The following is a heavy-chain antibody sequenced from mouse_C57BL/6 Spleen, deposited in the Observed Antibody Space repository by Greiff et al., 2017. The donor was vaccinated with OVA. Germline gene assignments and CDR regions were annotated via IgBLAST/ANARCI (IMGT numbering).Heavy chain of an antibody. CDR3: ARWETVGRDYFDY. D-gene: IGHD4-1*01. Sequence: QVQLQQPGAELVRPGSSVKLSCKASGYTFTSYWMHWVKQKPIQGLEWIGNIDPSDSETHYNQKFKDKATLTVDKSSSTAYMQLSSLTSEDSAVYYCARWETVGRDYFDYGGQGTTRTVSS. V-gene: IGHV1-52*01. CDR2: IDPSDSET. J-gene: IGHJ2*01. CDR1: GYTFTSYW.